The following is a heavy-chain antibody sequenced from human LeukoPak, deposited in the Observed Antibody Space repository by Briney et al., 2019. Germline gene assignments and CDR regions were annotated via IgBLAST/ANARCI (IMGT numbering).Heavy chain of an antibody. D-gene: IGHD3-3*01. CDR3: ARLGPSYDFWSGYSGYYYYMDV. CDR1: GYSFTSYW. J-gene: IGHJ6*03. V-gene: IGHV5-51*01. CDR2: IYPGDSDT. Sequence: GESLKISCKGSGYSFTSYWIGWVRQMPGKGLEWMGIIYPGDSDTRYSPSFQGQVTISADKSISTAYLQWSSLKASDTAMYYCARLGPSYDFWSGYSGYYYYMDVWGKGTTVTVSS.